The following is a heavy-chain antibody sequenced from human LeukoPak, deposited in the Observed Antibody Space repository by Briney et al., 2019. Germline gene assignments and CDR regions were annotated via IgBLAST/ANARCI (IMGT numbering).Heavy chain of an antibody. CDR3: ARESLEMATTAFDI. CDR1: GYTFTRYY. J-gene: IGHJ3*02. CDR2: INPPSGTT. D-gene: IGHD5-24*01. V-gene: IGHV1-46*01. Sequence: ASVKVSCTASGYTFTRYYIHWVRQAPGQGLEWMGTINPPSGTTTYAQKFQGRVTLTRDTATSTVYMELSSLRSEDTAFYYCARESLEMATTAFDIWGQGTMVTVSS.